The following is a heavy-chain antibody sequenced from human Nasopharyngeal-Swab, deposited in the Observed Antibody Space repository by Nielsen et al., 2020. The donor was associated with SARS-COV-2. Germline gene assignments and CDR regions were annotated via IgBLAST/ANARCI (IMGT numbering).Heavy chain of an antibody. V-gene: IGHV5-10-1*01. J-gene: IGHJ3*02. D-gene: IGHD1-1*01. Sequence: VRQMTGTCLAWVGRIDPSDSYTNYRPSCQGPVPISADKSISTANLQWSSLKASDTAMYYCARHQKNQHWNDVPIAFDIWGQGTMVTVSS. CDR2: IDPSDSYT. CDR3: ARHQKNQHWNDVPIAFDI.